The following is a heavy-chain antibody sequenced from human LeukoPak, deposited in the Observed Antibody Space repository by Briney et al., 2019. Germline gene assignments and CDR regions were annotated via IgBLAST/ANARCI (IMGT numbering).Heavy chain of an antibody. CDR1: GFTFSNVW. D-gene: IGHD3-10*01. CDR3: ARVGVRGYGSGSYYYYYGMDV. Sequence: GGSLRLSCAASGFTFSNVWLMWVRQAPGKGLEWVANIKQDGSEKYYVDSVKGRFTISRDNAKNSLYLQMNSLRAEDTAVYYCARVGVRGYGSGSYYYYYGMDVWGKGTTVTVSS. V-gene: IGHV3-7*03. J-gene: IGHJ6*04. CDR2: IKQDGSEK.